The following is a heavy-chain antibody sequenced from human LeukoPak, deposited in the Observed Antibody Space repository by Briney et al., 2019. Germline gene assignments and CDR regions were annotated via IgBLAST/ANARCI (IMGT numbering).Heavy chain of an antibody. CDR3: ASTQVTVDGLIEH. J-gene: IGHJ5*02. CDR2: IIPILGIA. Sequence: SVKVSCKAYGGTFSSHTISWVRQAPGQGLEWMGRIIPILGIANYAQKFQGRVTITADKSTSTAYMELSSLRSEDTAVYYCASTQVTVDGLIEHWGQGTLVTVSS. V-gene: IGHV1-69*02. CDR1: GGTFSSHT. D-gene: IGHD4-11*01.